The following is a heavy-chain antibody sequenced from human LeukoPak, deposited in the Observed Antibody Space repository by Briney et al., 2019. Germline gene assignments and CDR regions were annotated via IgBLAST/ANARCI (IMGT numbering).Heavy chain of an antibody. Sequence: SETLSLTCTVSGGSISSHYWSWIRQPPGKGLEWIGYIYYSGSTNYNPSLKSRVTISVDTSKNQFSLKLSSVTAADTAVYYCARHGYCGGDCYSFPGMDVWGQGTTVTVSS. CDR1: GGSISSHY. J-gene: IGHJ6*02. CDR2: IYYSGST. CDR3: ARHGYCGGDCYSFPGMDV. D-gene: IGHD2-21*02. V-gene: IGHV4-59*08.